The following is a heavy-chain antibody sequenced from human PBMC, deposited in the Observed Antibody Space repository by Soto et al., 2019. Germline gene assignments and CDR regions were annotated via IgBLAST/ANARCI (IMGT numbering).Heavy chain of an antibody. Sequence: ASVKVSCKASGYTFTSYGISWVRQAPGQGLEWMGWISAYNGNTNYAQKLQGRVTMTTDTSTSTAYMELRSLRSDDTAGYYCARIRYCSSTSCYTGFDYWGQGTLVTVSS. V-gene: IGHV1-18*01. CDR3: ARIRYCSSTSCYTGFDY. J-gene: IGHJ4*02. D-gene: IGHD2-2*02. CDR2: ISAYNGNT. CDR1: GYTFTSYG.